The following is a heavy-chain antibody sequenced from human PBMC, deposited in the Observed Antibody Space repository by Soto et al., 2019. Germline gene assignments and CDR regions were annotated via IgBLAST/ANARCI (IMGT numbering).Heavy chain of an antibody. J-gene: IGHJ4*02. D-gene: IGHD2-15*01. CDR3: ARVWGLGYCSGGACFLIEN. V-gene: IGHV3-30-3*01. Sequence: GGSLRFSCAASGFRFSSYAMHWVRQAPGQGLEWVALISYDETKKYYADSVKGRFTISRDNSKNTLYMQMDYLRPEDMAVYYCARVWGLGYCSGGACFLIENWGQGTLVTVSS. CDR2: ISYDETKK. CDR1: GFRFSSYA.